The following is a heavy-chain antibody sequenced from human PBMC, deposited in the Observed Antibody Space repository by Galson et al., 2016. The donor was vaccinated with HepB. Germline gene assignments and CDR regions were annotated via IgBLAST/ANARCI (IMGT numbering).Heavy chain of an antibody. V-gene: IGHV3-23*01. CDR2: ISGGGDST. D-gene: IGHD1-26*01. Sequence: LRLSCAASGFAFSSHAMGWVRQAPGKGLEWVSFISGGGDSTYFAESVKGRFTISRDNSENTVYLQMNRLRAEDTAVYYCAKDRGFGSYRFGAFDIWGQGTMVTVSS. CDR3: AKDRGFGSYRFGAFDI. J-gene: IGHJ3*02. CDR1: GFAFSSHA.